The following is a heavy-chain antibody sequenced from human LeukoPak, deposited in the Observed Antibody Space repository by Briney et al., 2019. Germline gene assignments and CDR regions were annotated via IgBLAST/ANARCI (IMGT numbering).Heavy chain of an antibody. Sequence: GGSLRLSCAASGFTLSSSAMSWVRQAPGKGLEWVSGISGSGDNTYYADSVKGRFTISRDNSKNTLYVQVNSLGTEDTAAYYCAKGSYYDSSGSFYFDYWGQGTLVTVSS. J-gene: IGHJ4*02. V-gene: IGHV3-23*01. D-gene: IGHD3-22*01. CDR3: AKGSYYDSSGSFYFDY. CDR1: GFTLSSSA. CDR2: ISGSGDNT.